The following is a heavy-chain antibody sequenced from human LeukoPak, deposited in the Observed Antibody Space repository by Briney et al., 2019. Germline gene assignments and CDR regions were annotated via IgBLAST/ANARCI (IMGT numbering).Heavy chain of an antibody. D-gene: IGHD3-22*01. J-gene: IGHJ4*02. Sequence: ASVKVSCKASGYTFTSYDINWVRQATGQGLEWMGRMNPNSGNTDYAEKFQGRVTMTRNTSISTAYMELSSLRSEDTAVYYCARAQYYYDNSGYYWFVYWGQGTQVTVSS. CDR3: ARAQYYYDNSGYYWFVY. CDR1: GYTFTSYD. V-gene: IGHV1-8*01. CDR2: MNPNSGNT.